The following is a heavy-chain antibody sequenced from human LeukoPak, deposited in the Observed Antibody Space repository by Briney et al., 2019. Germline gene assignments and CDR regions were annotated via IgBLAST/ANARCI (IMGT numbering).Heavy chain of an antibody. CDR3: ARDFPVAGTYYFDY. CDR1: GFTFSNYW. Sequence: GGSLRLSCAASGFTFSNYWMHWVRQAPGKGLVWVSRINSDGGGSNYADSVKGRFTISRDNAKNTLYLQMNSLRAEDSALYYCARDFPVAGTYYFDYWGQGTLITVSS. V-gene: IGHV3-74*01. CDR2: INSDGGGS. J-gene: IGHJ4*02. D-gene: IGHD6-19*01.